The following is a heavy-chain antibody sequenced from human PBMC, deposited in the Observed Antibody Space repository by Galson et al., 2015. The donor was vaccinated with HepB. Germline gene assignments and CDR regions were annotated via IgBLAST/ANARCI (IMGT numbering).Heavy chain of an antibody. CDR1: GFTFTSYV. J-gene: IGHJ3*01. V-gene: IGHV3-64D*06. D-gene: IGHD4-11*01. CDR2: ISGNGGST. Sequence: SLRLSCAASGFTFTSYVMSWVRQAPGKGLEYASTISGNGGSTYYADSVKGRFTISRDNSKNTLYLQMNSLRPEDTAVYSCVIYDYTRAFDLWGQGTMVTVSS. CDR3: VIYDYTRAFDL.